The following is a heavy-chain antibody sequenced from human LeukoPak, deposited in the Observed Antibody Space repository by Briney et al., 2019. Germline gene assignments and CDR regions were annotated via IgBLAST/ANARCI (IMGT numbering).Heavy chain of an antibody. Sequence: PSETLSLTCAVYGGSFSGYYWSWIRQPAGKGLEWIGRIYTSGSTNYNPSLKSRVTMSVDTSKNQFSLKLSSVTAADTAVYYCAREAVTTWGYYYYMDVWGKGTTVTISS. CDR1: GGSFSGYY. CDR3: AREAVTTWGYYYYMDV. CDR2: IYTSGST. J-gene: IGHJ6*03. V-gene: IGHV4-4*07. D-gene: IGHD4-17*01.